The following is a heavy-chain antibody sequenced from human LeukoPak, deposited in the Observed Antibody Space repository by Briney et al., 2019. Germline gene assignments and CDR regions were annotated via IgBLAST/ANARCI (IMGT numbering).Heavy chain of an antibody. CDR3: TTGGQIREADY. J-gene: IGHJ4*02. V-gene: IGHV3-11*03. D-gene: IGHD3-10*01. CDR2: ISGGSEYI. CDR1: GFTFSDYY. Sequence: GRSLRLSCAASGFTFSDYYMSWVRQAPGKGLEWVSYISGGSEYINYADSVRGRFTISRDNAKNSLYLQMNSLRADDTAVYYCTTGGQIREADYWGQGTLVTVSS.